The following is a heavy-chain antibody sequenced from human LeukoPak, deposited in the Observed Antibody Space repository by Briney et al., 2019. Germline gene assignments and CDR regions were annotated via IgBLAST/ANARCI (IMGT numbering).Heavy chain of an antibody. D-gene: IGHD2-15*01. CDR3: AKDRAGLGYCSGGSCYRPKKDY. CDR1: GFTFSSYA. J-gene: IGHJ4*02. V-gene: IGHV3-23*01. Sequence: GGSLRLSCAASGFTFSSYAMSWVRQAPGKGLEWVSAISGSGGSTYYADSVKGRFTISRDNSKNTLYLQMNSLRAEDTAVYYCAKDRAGLGYCSGGSCYRPKKDYWCQGTLVTVSS. CDR2: ISGSGGST.